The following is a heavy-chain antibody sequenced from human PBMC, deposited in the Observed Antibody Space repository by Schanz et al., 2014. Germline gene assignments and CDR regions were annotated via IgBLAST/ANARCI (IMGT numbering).Heavy chain of an antibody. Sequence: EVQLLESGGGFVQPGGSLRLSCVASGVTFSSYAMSWVRQASGKGLEWVSAISGSGASTYYADSVKGRFTISRDNSKNTLSLQMNGLTAEDSAVYYLADGMATSSDDAFDIWGQGTMVAASS. D-gene: IGHD5-12*01. CDR1: GVTFSSYA. CDR2: ISGSGAST. V-gene: IGHV3-23*01. CDR3: ADGMATSSDDAFDI. J-gene: IGHJ3*02.